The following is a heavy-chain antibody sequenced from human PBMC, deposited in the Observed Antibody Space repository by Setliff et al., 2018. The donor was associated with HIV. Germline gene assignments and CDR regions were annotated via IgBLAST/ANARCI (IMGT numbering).Heavy chain of an antibody. V-gene: IGHV3-33*08. CDR3: ARGRDASRQRMDV. J-gene: IGHJ6*04. CDR2: IWDDGSNK. D-gene: IGHD1-1*01. Sequence: GGSLRLSCAASGFTFTSYSMNWVRHAPGKGLEWVALIWDDGSNKYYADSVKGRFTISRDNSKNTLYLQVNSLTPEDTAVYYCARGRDASRQRMDVWGKGTTVTVSS. CDR1: GFTFTSYS.